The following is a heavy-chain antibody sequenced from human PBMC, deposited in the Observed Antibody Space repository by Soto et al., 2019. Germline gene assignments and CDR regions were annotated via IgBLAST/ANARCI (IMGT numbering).Heavy chain of an antibody. D-gene: IGHD2-21*01. CDR2: FIPILDMA. J-gene: IGHJ4*02. V-gene: IGHV1-69*02. CDR3: AITYCRDNSCPRDFDF. Sequence: QVQVVQSGAEVKKPESSVKVSCKPSGGTFNTYTVNWVRLAPGHGLEWMGRFIPILDMANYAQKFQDRVTITADSSTFTAYMELNRRTSDATAVSYCAITYCRDNSCPRDFDFWGPGTRVTVSS. CDR1: GGTFNTYT.